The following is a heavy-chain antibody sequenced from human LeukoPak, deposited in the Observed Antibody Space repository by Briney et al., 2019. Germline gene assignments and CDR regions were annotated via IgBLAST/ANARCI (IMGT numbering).Heavy chain of an antibody. J-gene: IGHJ4*02. CDR3: ARAGYCSSTSCYRDFDY. Sequence: ASVKVSFKASGYTFTSYGISWVRQAPGQGGEWMGWISAYNGNTNYAQKLQGRVTMTTDTSTSTAYMELRSLRSDDTAVYYCARAGYCSSTSCYRDFDYWGQGTLVTVSS. CDR2: ISAYNGNT. D-gene: IGHD2-2*01. CDR1: GYTFTSYG. V-gene: IGHV1-18*01.